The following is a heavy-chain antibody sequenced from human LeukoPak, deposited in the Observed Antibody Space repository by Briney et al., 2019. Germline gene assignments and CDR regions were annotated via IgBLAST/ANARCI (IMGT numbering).Heavy chain of an antibody. V-gene: IGHV3-30*18. Sequence: PGGSLRLSCAASGFTFSSYGMHWVRQAPGKGLEWVAVISYDGSNKYYAGSVKGRFTISRDNSKNTLYLQMNSLRAEDTAVYYCAKGNDYWGQGTLVTVSS. CDR3: AKGNDY. CDR2: ISYDGSNK. J-gene: IGHJ4*02. CDR1: GFTFSSYG.